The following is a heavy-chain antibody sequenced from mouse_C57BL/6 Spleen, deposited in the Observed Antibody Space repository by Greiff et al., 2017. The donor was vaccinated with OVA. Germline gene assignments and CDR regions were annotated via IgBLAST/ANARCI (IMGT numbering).Heavy chain of an antibody. J-gene: IGHJ4*01. D-gene: IGHD1-1*01. Sequence: QVQLQQSGAELVRPGTSVKVSCKASGYAFTNYLIEWVKQRPGQGLEWIGVINPGSGGTNYNEKFKGKATLTADKSSSTAYMQLSSLTSEDSAVYFCARSHAYEGAMDYWGQGTSVTVSS. V-gene: IGHV1-54*01. CDR2: INPGSGGT. CDR3: ARSHAYEGAMDY. CDR1: GYAFTNYL.